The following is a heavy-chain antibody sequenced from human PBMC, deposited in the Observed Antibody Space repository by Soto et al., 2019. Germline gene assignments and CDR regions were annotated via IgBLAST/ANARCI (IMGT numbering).Heavy chain of an antibody. CDR1: GFTFSSYS. CDR3: ARGYYDSSGYYRCGRDGMDV. D-gene: IGHD3-22*01. J-gene: IGHJ6*02. V-gene: IGHV3-21*04. Sequence: GGSLRLSCAASGFTFSSYSMNWVRQAPGKGLEWVSSISSSSSYIYYADSVKGRFTISRDNAKNSLYLQMNSLRAEDTAVYYCARGYYDSSGYYRCGRDGMDVWGQGTTVTVSS. CDR2: ISSSSSYI.